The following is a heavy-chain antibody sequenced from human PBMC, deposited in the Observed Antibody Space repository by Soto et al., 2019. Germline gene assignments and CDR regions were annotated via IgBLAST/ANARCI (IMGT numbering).Heavy chain of an antibody. D-gene: IGHD1-26*01. CDR3: SRVGGSTWH. CDR2: INSDGSST. V-gene: IGHV3-74*01. CDR1: GFTFGSYW. Sequence: GGSLRLSCAASGFTFGSYWMHWVRQAPGKGLVWVSRINSDGSSTNYADFVKGRFAISRDNAKNTLYLQMNSLRVEDTAVYYCSRVGGSTWHWGQGTLVTVSS. J-gene: IGHJ4*02.